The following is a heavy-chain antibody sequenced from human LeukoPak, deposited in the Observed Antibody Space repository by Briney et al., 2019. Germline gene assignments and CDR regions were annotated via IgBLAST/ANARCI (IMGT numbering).Heavy chain of an antibody. D-gene: IGHD6-13*01. CDR1: GFTFSTYA. V-gene: IGHV3-23*01. CDR2: ISASGGTT. CDR3: AKDKDPGSWLTHSDY. Sequence: GGSLTLSCAASGFTFSTYAMSWVRQAPGKGLEWVSGISASGGTTYYADSVKGRFTISRDNSKNTLYLQMNSLRGEDTAVYYCAKDKDPGSWLTHSDYWGRGTLVTVSS. J-gene: IGHJ4*02.